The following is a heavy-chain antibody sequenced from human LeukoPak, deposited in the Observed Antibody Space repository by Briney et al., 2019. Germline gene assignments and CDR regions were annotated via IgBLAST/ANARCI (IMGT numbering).Heavy chain of an antibody. CDR3: SRGGRRHYGWGDHVIWFDP. Sequence: SETLSLTRSVSNGSVSSYYWSWIRQPPGEGLEWIGWIYHTGRTNYTHSLKSRVTISIDTAKNQYSLKLRSVSAADTAMYFWSRGGRRHYGWGDHVIWFDPWGLGTLVTVSS. CDR1: NGSVSSYY. CDR2: IYHTGRT. V-gene: IGHV4-59*02. D-gene: IGHD3-10*01. J-gene: IGHJ5*02.